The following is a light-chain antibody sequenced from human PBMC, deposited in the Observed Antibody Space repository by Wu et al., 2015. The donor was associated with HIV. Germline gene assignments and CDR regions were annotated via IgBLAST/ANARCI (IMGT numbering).Light chain of an antibody. J-gene: IGKJ1*01. V-gene: IGKV1-5*03. CDR2: EAS. CDR3: QQYNHSPS. CDR1: QSASNK. Sequence: DIQMIQSPSTLSASVGDRVTITCRASQSASNKLAWYQQIPGRAPKLLISEASSLETGIPSRFSGGGSGTEFTLTVSNLQPDDFATYYCQQYNHSPSFGQGPRWKSN.